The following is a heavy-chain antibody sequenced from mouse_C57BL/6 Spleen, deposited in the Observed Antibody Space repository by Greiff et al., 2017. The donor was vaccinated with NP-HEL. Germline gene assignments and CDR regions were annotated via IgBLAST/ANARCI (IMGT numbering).Heavy chain of an antibody. Sequence: QVQLQQSGPGLVQPSPSLSLTFPVSGFSLPSYGVHLVRQSPGKGLEWLGVIWSGGSTDYNAAFISRLSISKDNSKSQVFFKMNSLQADDTAIYYCASDGFNWYFDVWGTGTTVTVSS. CDR1: GFSLPSYG. CDR3: ASDGFNWYFDV. J-gene: IGHJ1*03. CDR2: IWSGGST. D-gene: IGHD2-3*01. V-gene: IGHV2-2*01.